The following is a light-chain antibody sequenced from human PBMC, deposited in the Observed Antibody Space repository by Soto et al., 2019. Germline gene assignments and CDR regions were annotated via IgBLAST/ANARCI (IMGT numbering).Light chain of an antibody. Sequence: EIVMTQSPATLSVSPGERATLSCRASQSVSSNLAWYQQKPGQAPRLLIYGASTRATGIPARFSGSGSGTEFTLTISSLQSEDFAVYYCQQYNNSVTFCQGTKVEIK. CDR3: QQYNNSVT. CDR2: GAS. V-gene: IGKV3-15*01. J-gene: IGKJ1*01. CDR1: QSVSSN.